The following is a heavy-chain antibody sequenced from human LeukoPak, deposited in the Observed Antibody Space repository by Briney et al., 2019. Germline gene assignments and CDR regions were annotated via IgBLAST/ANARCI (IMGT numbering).Heavy chain of an antibody. CDR2: IRRRSSYI. CDR1: GFTFSIYR. J-gene: IGHJ4*02. Sequence: GGSLRLSCAASGFTFSIYRMNWVRQAPGKGLEWVGSIRRRSSYIYYANSVKGRVTISTDNAKSSLYLQMSSLRAEDTAVYYCARDGHYDSSGYYDYWGQGTLVTVSS. D-gene: IGHD3-22*01. CDR3: ARDGHYDSSGYYDY. V-gene: IGHV3-21*01.